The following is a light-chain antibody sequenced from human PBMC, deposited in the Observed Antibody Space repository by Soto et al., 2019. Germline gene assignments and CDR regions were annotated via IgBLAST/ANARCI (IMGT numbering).Light chain of an antibody. CDR2: DNT. Sequence: QCVLTQPPSVSGAPGQRVTISCTGSSSNIGAGFDVHWYQHLPGTAPKPLIYDNTNRPSGVPDRFSGSKSGTSASLAITGLQAEDEADYYCQSYDSSLSGWLFGGGTKLTVL. J-gene: IGLJ2*01. V-gene: IGLV1-40*01. CDR1: SSNIGAGFD. CDR3: QSYDSSLSGWL.